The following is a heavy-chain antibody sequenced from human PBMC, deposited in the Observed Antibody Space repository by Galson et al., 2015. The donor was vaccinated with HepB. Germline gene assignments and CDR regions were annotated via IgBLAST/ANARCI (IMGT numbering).Heavy chain of an antibody. D-gene: IGHD5-18*01. CDR1: GFTFSNFA. Sequence: SLRLSCAASGFTFSNFAMSWVRQAPGKGLEWVSSISSSSSYIYYADSVTGRFTISRDNAKNSLYLQMNSLRAEDTAVYYCATWGGSYVNYYYYMDVWGKGTTVTVSS. J-gene: IGHJ6*03. CDR2: ISSSSSYI. CDR3: ATWGGSYVNYYYYMDV. V-gene: IGHV3-21*01.